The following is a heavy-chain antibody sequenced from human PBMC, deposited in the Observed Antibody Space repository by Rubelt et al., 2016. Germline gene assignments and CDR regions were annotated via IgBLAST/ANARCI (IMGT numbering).Heavy chain of an antibody. Sequence: EVQLVESGGGLVQPGGSLRLSCAASGFTFSSYWMSWVRQAPGKGLEWVANIKQDGSEKYYVDSVKGRFTISRDNDKNSLYLEMNSLRAEDTAVYYCARGYLSNSFDYWGQGTLVTVSS. CDR3: ARGYLSNSFDY. V-gene: IGHV3-7*04. CDR2: IKQDGSEK. D-gene: IGHD4-11*01. J-gene: IGHJ4*02. CDR1: GFTFSSYW.